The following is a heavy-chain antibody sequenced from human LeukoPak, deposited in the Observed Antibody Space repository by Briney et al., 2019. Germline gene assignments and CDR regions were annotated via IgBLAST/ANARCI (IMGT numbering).Heavy chain of an antibody. D-gene: IGHD3-9*01. J-gene: IGHJ4*02. Sequence: PSQTLSLTCTVSGGSISSGGYYWSWIRQPPGKGLEWIGYIYHSGSTYYNPSLKSRVTISVDRSKNQFSLKLSSVTAADTAVYFCARFPYFEGFDYWGQGTQVIVSS. CDR3: ARFPYFEGFDY. V-gene: IGHV4-30-2*01. CDR1: GGSISSGGYY. CDR2: IYHSGST.